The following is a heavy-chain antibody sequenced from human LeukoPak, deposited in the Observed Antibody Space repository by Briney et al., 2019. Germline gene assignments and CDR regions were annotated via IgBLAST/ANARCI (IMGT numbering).Heavy chain of an antibody. CDR1: GPSFSGYY. V-gene: IGHV4-34*01. Sequence: SETLSLTCAVYGPSFSGYYWSWIRQPPGKGLEWLGEINHSGTNNYNPSLKSRVTISVDTSKNQFSLKLSSVTAADTAVYYCARPSRYCSGGSCYLVRYYYGMDVWGKGTTVTVSS. CDR3: ARPSRYCSGGSCYLVRYYYGMDV. D-gene: IGHD2-15*01. J-gene: IGHJ6*04. CDR2: INHSGTN.